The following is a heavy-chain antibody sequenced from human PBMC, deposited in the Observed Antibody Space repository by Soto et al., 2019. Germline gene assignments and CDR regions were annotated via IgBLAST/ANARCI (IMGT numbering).Heavy chain of an antibody. D-gene: IGHD3-22*01. CDR1: GFTFSDYA. CDR3: VKGEYYYDSSGYSPFDY. Sequence: PGGSLRLSCSASGFTFSDYAIHWVRQAPGKGLEYVSAIFPNGVSTHYADSVKGRFTISRDNSKNTVYLQMSSLTAEDTAVYYCVKGEYYYDSSGYSPFDYWGQGTLVTVSS. V-gene: IGHV3-64D*06. J-gene: IGHJ4*02. CDR2: IFPNGVST.